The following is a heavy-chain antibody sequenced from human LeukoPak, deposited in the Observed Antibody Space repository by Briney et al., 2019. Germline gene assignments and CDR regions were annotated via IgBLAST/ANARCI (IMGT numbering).Heavy chain of an antibody. Sequence: SETLSLTCAVYGGSFSGYYWSWIRQPPGKGLEWIGEINHSGSTNYNPSLKSRVTISVDTSKNQFFLKLSSVTAADTAVYYCARNNWNYPVDVWGQGTTVTVSS. CDR3: ARNNWNYPVDV. CDR1: GGSFSGYY. CDR2: INHSGST. J-gene: IGHJ6*02. V-gene: IGHV4-34*01. D-gene: IGHD1-7*01.